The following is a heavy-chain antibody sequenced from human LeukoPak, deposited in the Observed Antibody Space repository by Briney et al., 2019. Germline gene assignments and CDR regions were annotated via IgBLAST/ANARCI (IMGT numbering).Heavy chain of an antibody. J-gene: IGHJ4*02. V-gene: IGHV5-51*01. CDR3: ARGITAAAVTKFDY. CDR1: GYSFTNHW. CDR2: IHPSDSDT. D-gene: IGHD6-13*01. Sequence: GESLKISCKGFGYSFTNHWIGWVRQMPGKGLEWMGIIHPSDSDTKHSPSFQGQVTISADRSVSTAYLQWRSLKASDSAMYYCARGITAAAVTKFDYWGQGTLVTVSS.